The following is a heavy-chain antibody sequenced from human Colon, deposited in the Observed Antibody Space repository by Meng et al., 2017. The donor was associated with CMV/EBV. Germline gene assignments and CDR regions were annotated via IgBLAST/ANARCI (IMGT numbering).Heavy chain of an antibody. CDR3: ARDPLADPIYGMDV. V-gene: IGHV3-23*01. CDR1: GFTFSSYA. Sequence: GESLKISCAASGFTFSSYAMSWVRQAPGKGLQWVSAVTGSGASTYYADSVKGRFTISRDNSNNMLYLQMHSLRGEDTAVYYCARDPLADPIYGMDVWGQGTTVTVSS. J-gene: IGHJ6*02. CDR2: VTGSGAST.